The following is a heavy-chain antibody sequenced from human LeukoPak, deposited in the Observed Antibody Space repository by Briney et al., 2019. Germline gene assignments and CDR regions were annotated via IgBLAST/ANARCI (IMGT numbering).Heavy chain of an antibody. CDR1: GFSFKDTG. J-gene: IGHJ4*02. CDR3: AKGGKWDVTPFDY. D-gene: IGHD1-26*01. Sequence: GGSLRLSCAASGFSFKDTGIHWVRQAPGKGPEWLTIIWFDGSTKYYADSVKGRFTVSRDNSKNTLYLQVNSLRAEDTAVYYCAKGGKWDVTPFDYWGQGTLVTVSS. V-gene: IGHV3-33*06. CDR2: IWFDGSTK.